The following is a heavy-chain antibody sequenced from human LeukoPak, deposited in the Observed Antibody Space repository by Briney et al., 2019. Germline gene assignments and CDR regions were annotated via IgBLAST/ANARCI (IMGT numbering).Heavy chain of an antibody. D-gene: IGHD4-23*01. V-gene: IGHV3-30-3*01. CDR1: GFTFSSYA. J-gene: IGHJ4*02. CDR3: ARAPPDYGGYTNDY. Sequence: QPGGSLRLSCAASGFTFSSYAMHWVRQAPGKGLEWVAVISYDGSNKYYADSVKGRFTISRDNAKTSLYLQMNSLRAEDTAVYYCARAPPDYGGYTNDYWGQGTLVTVSS. CDR2: ISYDGSNK.